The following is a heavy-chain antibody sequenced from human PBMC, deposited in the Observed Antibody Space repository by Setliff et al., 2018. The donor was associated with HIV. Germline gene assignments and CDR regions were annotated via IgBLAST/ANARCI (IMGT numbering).Heavy chain of an antibody. J-gene: IGHJ6*03. CDR2: INPNSGGT. D-gene: IGHD3-22*01. Sequence: ASVKVSCKASGYTFTTNYIHWARQAPGQGLEWMGWINPNSGGTNYAQKFQGRVTMTRDTSIYTAYVELSRLRSDDTALYYCARARTDYYDRGRRSHYYIDVWARGATVTVSS. V-gene: IGHV1-2*02. CDR1: GYTFTTNY. CDR3: ARARTDYYDRGRRSHYYIDV.